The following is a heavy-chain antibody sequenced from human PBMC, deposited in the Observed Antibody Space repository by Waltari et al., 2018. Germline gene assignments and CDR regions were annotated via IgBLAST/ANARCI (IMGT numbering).Heavy chain of an antibody. Sequence: QVQLQESGPGLVKPSETLSLTCTVSGGSISSYYWSWIRQPAGKGLEWIGRIYTSGSTNYNPSLKSRVTMSVDTSKNQFSLKLSSVTAADTAVYYYARDLDYSNYVTYYYYMDVWGKGTTVTVSS. D-gene: IGHD4-4*01. CDR1: GGSISSYY. CDR2: IYTSGST. CDR3: ARDLDYSNYVTYYYYMDV. J-gene: IGHJ6*03. V-gene: IGHV4-4*07.